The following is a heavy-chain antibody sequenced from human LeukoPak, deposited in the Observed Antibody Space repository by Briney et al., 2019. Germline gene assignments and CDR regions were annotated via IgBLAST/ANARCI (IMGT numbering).Heavy chain of an antibody. J-gene: IGHJ4*02. Sequence: PGGSLRLSCAASGFTFSSYGMHWVRQAPGKGLEWVAVISYDGSNKYYADSVKGRFTISRDNSKNTLYLQMNSLRAEDTAVYYCAKDTWWLALLFDYWGQGTQVTVSS. CDR1: GFTFSSYG. CDR2: ISYDGSNK. CDR3: AKDTWWLALLFDY. V-gene: IGHV3-30*18. D-gene: IGHD6-19*01.